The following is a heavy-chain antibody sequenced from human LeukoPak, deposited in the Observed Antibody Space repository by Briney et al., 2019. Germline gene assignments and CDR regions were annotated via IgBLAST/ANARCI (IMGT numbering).Heavy chain of an antibody. D-gene: IGHD5-18*01. V-gene: IGHV3-7*01. CDR1: GFTFSNHW. CDR3: ARDAVDTANAV. J-gene: IGHJ6*02. CDR2: IKQDGSEK. Sequence: GGSLRLSCVASGFTFSNHWMSWVRQAPGKGLEWVANIKQDGSEKYYVESVKGRFTISRDNAKNSLFLQMNSLRAEDTAVYYCARDAVDTANAVWGQGTTVTVSS.